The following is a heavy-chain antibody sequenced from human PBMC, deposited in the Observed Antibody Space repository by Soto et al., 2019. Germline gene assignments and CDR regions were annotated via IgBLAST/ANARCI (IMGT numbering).Heavy chain of an antibody. Sequence: QVQLQESGPGLVKPSQTLSLICTVSGGSISSGGYYWSWIRQHPGKGLEWIGYIYYSGSTYYNPSLKSRVTISVDTSKNQFSLKLSSVTAADTAVYYCGLGAAPKPYFDYWGQGTLVTVSS. J-gene: IGHJ4*02. D-gene: IGHD2-2*02. CDR1: GGSISSGGYY. V-gene: IGHV4-31*03. CDR3: GLGAAPKPYFDY. CDR2: IYYSGST.